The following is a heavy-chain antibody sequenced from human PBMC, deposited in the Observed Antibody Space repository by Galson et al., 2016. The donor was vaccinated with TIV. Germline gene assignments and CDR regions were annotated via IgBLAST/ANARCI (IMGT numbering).Heavy chain of an antibody. CDR3: AREGSTGRKSPFDI. V-gene: IGHV1-46*01. CDR2: INPSGGST. CDR1: GYTFITYY. Sequence: SVKVSCKASGYTFITYYMYWIRQAPGQGPEWVGVINPSGGSTTYAEKFQGRVTITRDTSISTVHMELHSLTSDDTALYFCAREGSTGRKSPFDIWGQGTMVTVSS. J-gene: IGHJ3*02. D-gene: IGHD1-1*01.